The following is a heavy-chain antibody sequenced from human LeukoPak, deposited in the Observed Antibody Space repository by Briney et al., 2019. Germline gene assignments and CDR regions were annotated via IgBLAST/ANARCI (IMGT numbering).Heavy chain of an antibody. CDR1: GGSISGYH. Sequence: SETLSLTCVVSGGSISGYHWSWIRQPPGKGLEWIGSIYYSGSTYYNPSLKSRVTISVDTSKNQFSLKLSSVTAADTAVYYCAVSSGNWFDPWGQGTLVTVSS. D-gene: IGHD6-19*01. CDR2: IYYSGST. J-gene: IGHJ5*02. CDR3: AVSSGNWFDP. V-gene: IGHV4-59*05.